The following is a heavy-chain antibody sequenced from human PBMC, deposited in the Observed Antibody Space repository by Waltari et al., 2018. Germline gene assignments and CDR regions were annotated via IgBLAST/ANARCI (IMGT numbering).Heavy chain of an antibody. CDR2: ISGSGGST. J-gene: IGHJ4*02. CDR3: AKSVGYDFWSGAFDY. V-gene: IGHV3-23*01. CDR1: GFTFSSYA. D-gene: IGHD3-3*01. Sequence: EVQLLESGGGLVQPGGSLRLSCAASGFTFSSYAMSWVRQAPGKGLEWVSAISGSGGSTYYADSGKGRFTISRDNSKNTLYLQMNSLRAEDTAVYYCAKSVGYDFWSGAFDYWGQGTLVTVSS.